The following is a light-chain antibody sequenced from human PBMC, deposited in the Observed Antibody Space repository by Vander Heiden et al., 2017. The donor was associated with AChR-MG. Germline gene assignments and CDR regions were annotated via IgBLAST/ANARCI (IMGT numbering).Light chain of an antibody. J-gene: IGKJ4*01. CDR3: QQYDNLPFT. CDR1: QDITNY. CDR2: DAS. Sequence: DIQMTKSPPSLSASVGDRVTITCQASQDITNYVNWYQQKPGKAPKLLIYDASDLETGVPSRFSGSGSVTNFTFTISSLQPEDFATYYCQQYDNLPFTFGGGTRIDIK. V-gene: IGKV1-33*01.